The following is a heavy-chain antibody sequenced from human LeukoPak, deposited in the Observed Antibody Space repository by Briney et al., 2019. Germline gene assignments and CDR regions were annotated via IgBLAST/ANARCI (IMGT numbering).Heavy chain of an antibody. J-gene: IGHJ3*01. CDR2: IFWDDDK. CDR1: GFSLDTNGVG. D-gene: IGHD3-10*01. CDR3: AHEIYFGDDAFDV. V-gene: IGHV2-5*02. Sequence: SGPTLVKPTQTLTLTCTLSGFSLDTNGVGVAWIRQPPGKALEWLAVIFWDDDKRYTPSLKSRLTITKHASENQVVLTMTNVDPVDTATYYCAHEIYFGDDAFDVWGQGTLVTVSS.